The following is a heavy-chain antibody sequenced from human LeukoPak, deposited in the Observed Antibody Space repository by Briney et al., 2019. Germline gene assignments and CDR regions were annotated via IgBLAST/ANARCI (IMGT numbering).Heavy chain of an antibody. Sequence: PSGTLSLTCAVSGGSISTNTWWSWVRQPPGKGLEWIGQTSHDGNADYTPSLKSRVTISVDTSKNQFSLKLSSVTAADTAVYYCARGRPYFDYWGQGTLVTVSS. J-gene: IGHJ4*02. CDR3: ARGRPYFDY. V-gene: IGHV4-4*02. CDR1: GGSISTNTW. CDR2: TSHDGNA.